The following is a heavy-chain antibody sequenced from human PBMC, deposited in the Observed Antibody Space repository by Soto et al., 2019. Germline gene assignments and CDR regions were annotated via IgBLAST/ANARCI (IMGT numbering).Heavy chain of an antibody. D-gene: IGHD3-22*01. Sequence: GGSLRLSCTASGFTFGDYAMSWVRQAPGKGLEWVGFIRSKAYGGTTEYAASVKGGFTISRDDSKSIAYLQMNSLKTEDTAVYYCTYYYDSSGYGPYYYGMDVWGQGTTVTVS. J-gene: IGHJ6*02. CDR1: GFTFGDYA. V-gene: IGHV3-49*04. CDR3: TYYYDSSGYGPYYYGMDV. CDR2: IRSKAYGGTT.